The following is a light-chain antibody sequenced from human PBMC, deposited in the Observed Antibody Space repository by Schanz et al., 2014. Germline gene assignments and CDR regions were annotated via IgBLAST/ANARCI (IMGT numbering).Light chain of an antibody. CDR3: QQYDSSPVT. J-gene: IGKJ1*01. CDR1: QSVSSSY. Sequence: EVVLTQSPGTLSLSPGERATLSCRASQSVSSSYLAWYQQKPGQAPRLLIFGASSRATGIPDRFSGSGSGTDFTLTISGLEPEDFAVYYCQQYDSSPVTFGQGTKVEIK. V-gene: IGKV3-20*01. CDR2: GAS.